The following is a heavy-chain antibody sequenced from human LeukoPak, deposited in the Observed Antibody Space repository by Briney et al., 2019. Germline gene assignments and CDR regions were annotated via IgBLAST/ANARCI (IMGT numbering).Heavy chain of an antibody. CDR1: GFTFSSYV. V-gene: IGHV3-33*01. Sequence: GGSLRLSGAASGFTFSSYVMHWVRQAPGKGLEWVAVIWYDGSNKYYADSVKGRFTISRDNSKNTLYLQMNSLRAEDTAVYYCARDWELGPWFDPWGQGILVTVSS. J-gene: IGHJ5*02. CDR3: ARDWELGPWFDP. CDR2: IWYDGSNK. D-gene: IGHD1-26*01.